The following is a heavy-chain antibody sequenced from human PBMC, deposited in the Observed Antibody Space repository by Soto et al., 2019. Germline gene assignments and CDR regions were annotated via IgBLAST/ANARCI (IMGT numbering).Heavy chain of an antibody. J-gene: IGHJ6*02. V-gene: IGHV4-34*01. Sequence: TSETLSLTCAVYGGSFSGYYWSWIRQPPGKGLEWIGEINHSGSTNYDPSLKSRVTISVDTSKNQFSLKLSSVTAADTAVYYCASPYSSSWYSYGMDVWGQGTTVTVSS. D-gene: IGHD6-13*01. CDR2: INHSGST. CDR1: GGSFSGYY. CDR3: ASPYSSSWYSYGMDV.